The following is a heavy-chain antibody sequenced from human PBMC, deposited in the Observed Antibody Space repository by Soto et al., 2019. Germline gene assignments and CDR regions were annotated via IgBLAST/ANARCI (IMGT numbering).Heavy chain of an antibody. J-gene: IGHJ4*02. CDR1: GFTFSGYY. V-gene: IGHV3-11*06. CDR2: ISSSSSDT. D-gene: IGHD1-26*01. Sequence: GVSLRLSCAASGFTFSGYYMSWIRQAPGKGLEWVSYISSSSSDTNYADSVRGRFTISRDNAKNSLYLQMNGLRAEDTAVYYCVRDIARVGDTYYYDYWGQGTLVTVSS. CDR3: VRDIARVGDTYYYDY.